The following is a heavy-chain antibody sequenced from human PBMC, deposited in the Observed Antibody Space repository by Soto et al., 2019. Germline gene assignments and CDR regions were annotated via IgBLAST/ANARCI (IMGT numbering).Heavy chain of an antibody. Sequence: QVQLVQSGTEVKKPGSSVKVSCKASGGTFTNYAVSWVRQAPGQGLEWMGGIIPDLGTTNSAQKFQDRVTVTAARGTRTAYLELRSLTSEDTAVYFCARGGGYCDAGACYPLYYYSGMDVWGQGTTVIVS. CDR3: ARGGGYCDAGACYPLYYYSGMDV. CDR2: IIPDLGTT. CDR1: GGTFTNYA. V-gene: IGHV1-69*06. D-gene: IGHD2-15*01. J-gene: IGHJ6*02.